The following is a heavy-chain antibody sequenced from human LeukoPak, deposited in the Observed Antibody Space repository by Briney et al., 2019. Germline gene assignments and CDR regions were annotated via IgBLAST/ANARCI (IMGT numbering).Heavy chain of an antibody. CDR3: APSEEKQQLDP. Sequence: PGGSLRLSCAASGFIFSTYNMNWVRQAPGQGLEWVALIRYDGGKEYYADSVKGRFTISRDNSKNTLYLQMNSLRAEDTAVYYCAPSEEKQQLDPWGQGTLVTVS. D-gene: IGHD6-13*01. V-gene: IGHV3-30*02. J-gene: IGHJ5*02. CDR2: IRYDGGKE. CDR1: GFIFSTYN.